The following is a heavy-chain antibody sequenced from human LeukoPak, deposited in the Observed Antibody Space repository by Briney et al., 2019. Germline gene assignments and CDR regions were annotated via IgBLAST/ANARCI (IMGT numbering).Heavy chain of an antibody. CDR3: ARDIAAAGPPPTF. J-gene: IGHJ4*02. CDR1: GFTFSSYA. Sequence: GGSLRLSCAASGFTFSSYAMSWVRQAPGKGLGWVSAISGSGGSTYYADSVKGRFTISRDNSKNSLYLRMNSLRAEDTAVYYCARDIAAAGPPPTFWGQGTLVTVSS. V-gene: IGHV3-23*01. D-gene: IGHD6-13*01. CDR2: ISGSGGST.